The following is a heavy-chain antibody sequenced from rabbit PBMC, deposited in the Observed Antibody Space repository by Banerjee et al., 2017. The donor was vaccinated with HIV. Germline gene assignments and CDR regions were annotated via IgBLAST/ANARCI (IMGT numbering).Heavy chain of an antibody. V-gene: IGHV1S40*01. D-gene: IGHD4-1*01. CDR1: GFSFSNKYV. Sequence: QSLEESGGDLVKPGASLTLTCTASGFSFSNKYVMCWVRQAPGKGLEWIACINSNTGNTVYASWAKGPFTISKTSSTTVALQMTSLTAADTATYFCARSNDWGLEYFHLWGQGTLVTVS. CDR3: ARSNDWGLEYFHL. CDR2: INSNTGNT. J-gene: IGHJ4*01.